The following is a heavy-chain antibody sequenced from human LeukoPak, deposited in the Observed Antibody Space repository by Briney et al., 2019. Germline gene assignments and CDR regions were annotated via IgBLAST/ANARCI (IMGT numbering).Heavy chain of an antibody. Sequence: SGGSLRLSCAASGFTFSSYGMHWVRQAPGKGLEWVAFIRYDGSNKNYADSVKGRFTISRDNSKNTLYLQMNSLRAEDTAVYYCVKPSSSWDYYYYMDVWGKGTTVTVSS. V-gene: IGHV3-30*02. D-gene: IGHD6-13*01. CDR1: GFTFSSYG. CDR3: VKPSSSWDYYYYMDV. CDR2: IRYDGSNK. J-gene: IGHJ6*03.